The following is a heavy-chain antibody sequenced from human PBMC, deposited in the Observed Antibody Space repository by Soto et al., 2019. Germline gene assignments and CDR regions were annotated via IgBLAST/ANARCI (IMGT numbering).Heavy chain of an antibody. V-gene: IGHV4-30-4*01. Sequence: QVQLQESGPGLVKPSQTLSLTCTVSGGSISSGDYYWSWIRQPPGKGLEWIGYIYYSGSTYYNPSLKSRGTTSVDTSKTQFSLRLSSVTAADTAVYYCARTYGSGSYCSDPWGQGTLVTVSS. CDR3: ARTYGSGSYCSDP. D-gene: IGHD3-10*01. CDR1: GGSISSGDYY. CDR2: IYYSGST. J-gene: IGHJ5*02.